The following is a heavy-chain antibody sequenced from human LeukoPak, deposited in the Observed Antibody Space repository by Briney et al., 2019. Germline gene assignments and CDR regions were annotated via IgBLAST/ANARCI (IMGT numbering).Heavy chain of an antibody. CDR3: ARIAVAGPLDY. J-gene: IGHJ4*02. Sequence: GGSLRLSCAASGFTFSSYSMNWVRQAPGRGLEWVSSISSSSSYIYYADSVKGRFTISRDNAKNSLYLQMNSLRAEDTAVYYCARIAVAGPLDYWGQGTLVTVSS. V-gene: IGHV3-21*01. CDR2: ISSSSSYI. CDR1: GFTFSSYS. D-gene: IGHD6-19*01.